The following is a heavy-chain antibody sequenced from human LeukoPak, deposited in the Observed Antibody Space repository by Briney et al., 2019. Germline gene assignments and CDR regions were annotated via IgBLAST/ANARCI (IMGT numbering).Heavy chain of an antibody. J-gene: IGHJ4*02. CDR3: ARGSEEMTTVTEHPKSCYFDY. CDR2: INHSGST. CDR1: GGSFSGYY. D-gene: IGHD4-17*01. V-gene: IGHV4-34*01. Sequence: PSETLSLTCAVYGGSFSGYYWSWIRQPPGKVLEWIGEINHSGSTNYNPSLKSRVTISVDTSKNQFSLKLSSVTAADTAVYYCARGSEEMTTVTEHPKSCYFDYWGQGILVTVSS.